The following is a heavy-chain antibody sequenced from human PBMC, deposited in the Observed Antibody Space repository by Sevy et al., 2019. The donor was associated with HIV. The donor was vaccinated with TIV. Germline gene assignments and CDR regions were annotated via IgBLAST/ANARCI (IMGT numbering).Heavy chain of an antibody. J-gene: IGHJ6*02. D-gene: IGHD2-2*01. CDR2: MNPNSGNT. Sequence: ASVKVSCRASGYTFTSYDINWVRQATGQGLEWMGWMNPNSGNTGYAQKFQGRVTMTRNTSKSKAYMELRSLRSEDTAVYYCARVLSTSYYYYYAMDVWGQGTTVTVSS. V-gene: IGHV1-8*01. CDR3: ARVLSTSYYYYYAMDV. CDR1: GYTFTSYD.